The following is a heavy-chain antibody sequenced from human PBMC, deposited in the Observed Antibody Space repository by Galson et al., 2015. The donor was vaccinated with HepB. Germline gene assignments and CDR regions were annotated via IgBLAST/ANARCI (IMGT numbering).Heavy chain of an antibody. CDR2: FDPEDGET. CDR1: GYTLIELS. Sequence: SVKVSCKVSGYTLIELSMHWVRQAPGKGLEWMGGFDPEDGETIYAQKFQGRVTMTEDTSTDTAYMELSSLRSEDAAVYYCATVDTWGGFDYWDQGTLVTVSS. V-gene: IGHV1-24*01. D-gene: IGHD3-16*01. J-gene: IGHJ4*02. CDR3: ATVDTWGGFDY.